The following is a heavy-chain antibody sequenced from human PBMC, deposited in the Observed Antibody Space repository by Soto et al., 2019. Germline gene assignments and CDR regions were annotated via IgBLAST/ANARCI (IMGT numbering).Heavy chain of an antibody. CDR3: TTDPGSSAVNAFDI. V-gene: IGHV3-15*01. CDR2: IKSKTDGGTT. CDR1: GFTFSNAW. J-gene: IGHJ3*02. Sequence: GGSLRLSCAASGFTFSNAWMSWVRQAPEKGLEWVGRIKSKTDGGTTDYAAPVKGRFTISRDDSKNTLYLQVNSLKTEDTAVYYCTTDPGSSAVNAFDIWGQGTMVTVSS. D-gene: IGHD6-6*01.